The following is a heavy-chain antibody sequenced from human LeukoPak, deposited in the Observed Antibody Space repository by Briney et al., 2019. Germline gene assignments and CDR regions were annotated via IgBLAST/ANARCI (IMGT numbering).Heavy chain of an antibody. J-gene: IGHJ4*02. Sequence: GGSLRLSCEASGFTFDDYGMSWVRQAPGKGLEWVSGINWNGGSTGYADSVKGRFTISRDNAKNSLYLQMNSLRAEDTAVYYCARYYDSSGYFDYWGQGTLVTVSS. CDR3: ARYYDSSGYFDY. CDR2: INWNGGST. CDR1: GFTFDDYG. D-gene: IGHD3-22*01. V-gene: IGHV3-20*04.